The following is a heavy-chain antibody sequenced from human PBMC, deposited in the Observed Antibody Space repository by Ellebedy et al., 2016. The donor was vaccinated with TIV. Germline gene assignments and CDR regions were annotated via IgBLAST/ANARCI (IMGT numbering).Heavy chain of an antibody. V-gene: IGHV4-30-4*01. CDR3: AVSRRAALDY. CDR2: IYYSGST. Sequence: MPSETLSLTCTVSGGSISSGDYYWSWIRQPPGKGLAWIGYIYYSGSTYYNPSLKSRVTISVDTSKNQFSLKLSSVTAADTAVYSCAVSRRAALDYWGQGTLVTVSS. CDR1: GGSISSGDYY. J-gene: IGHJ4*02. D-gene: IGHD2-15*01.